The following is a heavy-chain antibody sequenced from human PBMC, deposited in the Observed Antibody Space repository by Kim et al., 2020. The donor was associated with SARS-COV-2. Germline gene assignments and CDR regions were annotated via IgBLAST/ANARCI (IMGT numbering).Heavy chain of an antibody. D-gene: IGHD1-1*01. Sequence: ASVKVSCKASGYTFLDFGINWVRQAPGQEPEWMGWIGAYNGNTNYAQKLQDRVIMTTDTDTSTAYMELRSLRSDDTAVYFCARVSALESSGDYYYYMDVWGKGTTVTVSS. CDR2: IGAYNGNT. CDR1: GYTFLDFG. V-gene: IGHV1-18*01. CDR3: ARVSALESSGDYYYYMDV. J-gene: IGHJ6*03.